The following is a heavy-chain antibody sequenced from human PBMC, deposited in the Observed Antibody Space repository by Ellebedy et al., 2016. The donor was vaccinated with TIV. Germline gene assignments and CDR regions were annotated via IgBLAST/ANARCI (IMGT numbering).Heavy chain of an antibody. Sequence: GESLKISCATSGFTFDNFAMRWFRQAPGKGLEWVSAITGSGDRTFYADSVKGRFTVSRDTSKNTLYLQMNSLRVEDTAVYYCAREVVVVAGVNTDAFDLWGQGTMVTVSS. V-gene: IGHV3-23*01. J-gene: IGHJ3*01. CDR3: AREVVVVAGVNTDAFDL. CDR2: ITGSGDRT. D-gene: IGHD6-19*01. CDR1: GFTFDNFA.